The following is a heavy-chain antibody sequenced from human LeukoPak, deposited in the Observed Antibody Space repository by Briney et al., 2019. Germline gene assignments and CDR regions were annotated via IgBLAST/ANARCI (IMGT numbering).Heavy chain of an antibody. Sequence: PSETLSLTCTVSGASISSSSYYWSWIRQPPGKGLEWIGYIFYSGSTNYNPSLKSRVTISVDTSKNQVSLKLRSVTAADTAVYYCARTNPSFDYWGQGTLVTVSS. CDR1: GASISSSSYY. CDR3: ARTNPSFDY. V-gene: IGHV4-61*05. J-gene: IGHJ4*02. CDR2: IFYSGST.